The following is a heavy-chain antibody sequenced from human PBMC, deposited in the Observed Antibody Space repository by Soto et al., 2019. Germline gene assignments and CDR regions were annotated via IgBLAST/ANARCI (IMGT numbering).Heavy chain of an antibody. D-gene: IGHD2-15*01. CDR2: INPNSGGT. CDR3: ARDIVVVVAATPRPYYYYYGMDV. J-gene: IGHJ6*02. CDR1: GYTFTGYY. Sequence: QVQLVQSGAEVKKPGASVKVSCKASGYTFTGYYMHWVRQAPGQGLEWMGWINPNSGGTNYAQKFQGRVTMTRDTSISTAYMELSRLRSEDTAVYYCARDIVVVVAATPRPYYYYYGMDVWGQGTTVTVSS. V-gene: IGHV1-2*02.